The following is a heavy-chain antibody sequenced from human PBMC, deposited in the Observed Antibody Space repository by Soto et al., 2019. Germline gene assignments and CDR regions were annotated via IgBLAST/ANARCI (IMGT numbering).Heavy chain of an antibody. CDR1: GGSIGTSAYY. CDR2: INHTGNT. Sequence: LSLTCAVSGGSIGTSAYYWGWIRQAPGKGLEWIGSINHTGNTYLSPSLKDRVTMSVGTSKNSFSLKLRSATAADTGLYYCSRRAPEGFDPWGQGTLVTVSS. V-gene: IGHV4-39*01. J-gene: IGHJ5*02. CDR3: SRRAPEGFDP.